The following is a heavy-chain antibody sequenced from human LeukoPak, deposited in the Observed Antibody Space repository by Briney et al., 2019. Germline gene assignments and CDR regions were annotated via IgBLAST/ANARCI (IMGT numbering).Heavy chain of an antibody. D-gene: IGHD6-13*01. CDR2: IYYSGST. Sequence: SETLSLTCTVSGGSISSYYWSWIRQPPGKGLEWIGYIYYSGSTNYNPSLKSRVTISVDTFKNQFSLKLSSVTAADTAVYYCARDLHSSSWYIAFDIWGQGTMVTVSS. CDR1: GGSISSYY. V-gene: IGHV4-59*01. CDR3: ARDLHSSSWYIAFDI. J-gene: IGHJ3*02.